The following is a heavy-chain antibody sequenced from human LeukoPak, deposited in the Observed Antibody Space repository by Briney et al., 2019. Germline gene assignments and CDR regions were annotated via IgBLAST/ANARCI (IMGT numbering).Heavy chain of an antibody. J-gene: IGHJ4*02. D-gene: IGHD6-13*01. Sequence: PSETLSLTCTVSGGSISSSSYYWGWIRQPPGKGLEWIGTIYYSGSTYYNPSLKSRVTISVDTSKNEFSLKLSSVTAADTAVYYCARLYTISFFFDYWGQGTLVTVSS. CDR2: IYYSGST. CDR1: GGSISSSSYY. CDR3: ARLYTISFFFDY. V-gene: IGHV4-39*01.